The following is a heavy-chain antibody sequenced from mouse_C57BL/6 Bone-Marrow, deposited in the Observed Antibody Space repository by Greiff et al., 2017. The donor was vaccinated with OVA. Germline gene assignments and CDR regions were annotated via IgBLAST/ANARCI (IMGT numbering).Heavy chain of an antibody. D-gene: IGHD2-4*01. CDR3: AISRGIYYDYPFAY. V-gene: IGHV1-56*01. J-gene: IGHJ3*01. CDR1: GYTFTSHW. Sequence: QVQLKQSGPELVRPGASVKISCKAPGYTFTSHWMQWVRQRPGQGLEWIGAIFHGSGSTYYNEKFKGKATLTVDTYSSTAYMQLSSLTSEDSSVYFCAISRGIYYDYPFAYWGQGTLVTVSA. CDR2: IFHGSGST.